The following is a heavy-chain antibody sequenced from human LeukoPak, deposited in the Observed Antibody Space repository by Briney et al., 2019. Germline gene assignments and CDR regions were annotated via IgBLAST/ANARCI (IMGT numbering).Heavy chain of an antibody. V-gene: IGHV4-39*01. J-gene: IGHJ4*02. Sequence: PSETLSLTCAVSGGSISSNSYYWGWIRQPPGKGLEWIGSIYYSGSTYYNPSLKSRVTISVDTSKNQFSLKLSSVTAADTAVYYCARMGDYLITIDYWGQGTLVTVSS. CDR1: GGSISSNSYY. CDR2: IYYSGST. D-gene: IGHD4-17*01. CDR3: ARMGDYLITIDY.